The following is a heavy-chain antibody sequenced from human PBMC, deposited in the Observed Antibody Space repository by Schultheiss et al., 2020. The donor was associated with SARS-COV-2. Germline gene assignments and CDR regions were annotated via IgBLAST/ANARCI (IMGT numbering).Heavy chain of an antibody. V-gene: IGHV4-59*01. Sequence: SQTLSLTCVVYGGSLSGYYWSWIRQPPGKGLEWTGHVSYTGNSNYNHSLKSRVTISIDTSKKQFSLKLRSVTAADTAVYYCARERRMTTVVTSWYFDLWGRGTLVTVSS. CDR2: VSYTGNS. CDR1: GGSLSGYY. CDR3: ARERRMTTVVTSWYFDL. J-gene: IGHJ2*01. D-gene: IGHD4-23*01.